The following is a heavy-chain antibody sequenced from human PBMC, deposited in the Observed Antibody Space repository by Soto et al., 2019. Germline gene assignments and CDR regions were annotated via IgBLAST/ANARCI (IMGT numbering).Heavy chain of an antibody. D-gene: IGHD1-1*01. CDR1: GGSISSYY. CDR3: ARVERGTATTVVDAFDI. Sequence: SETLSLTCTVSGGSISSYYWSWIRQPPGKGLEWIGEMSHSGGTHFNPSLKSRVTISVDTSKNQFSLKMSSVTAADTALYYCARVERGTATTVVDAFDIWGPGTMVTVSS. V-gene: IGHV4-59*04. J-gene: IGHJ3*02. CDR2: MSHSGGT.